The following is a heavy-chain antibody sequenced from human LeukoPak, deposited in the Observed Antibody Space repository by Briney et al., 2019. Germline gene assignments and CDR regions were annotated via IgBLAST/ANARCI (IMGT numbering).Heavy chain of an antibody. D-gene: IGHD1-26*01. CDR2: INPNSGDT. CDR3: AVGRRTDFDY. J-gene: IGHJ4*02. Sequence: GASVKVPCKASGYTFTDYDIHWVGQAPGQGRKWRGWINPNSGDTNYAQNFQGRVTMTRDTYITTAYMDLSRLRLDATAVYYCAVGRRTDFDYWGQGTLVTVSS. V-gene: IGHV1-2*02. CDR1: GYTFTDYD.